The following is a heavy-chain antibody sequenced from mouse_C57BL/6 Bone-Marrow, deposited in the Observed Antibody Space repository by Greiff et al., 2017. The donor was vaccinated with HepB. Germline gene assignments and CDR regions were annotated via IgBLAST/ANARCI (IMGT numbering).Heavy chain of an antibody. CDR1: GFTFSSYA. CDR3: ARDNWGGWYFDV. D-gene: IGHD4-1*01. J-gene: IGHJ1*03. V-gene: IGHV5-4*01. Sequence: EVQRVESGGGLVKPGGSLKLSCAASGFTFSSYAMSWVRQTPEKRLEWVATISDGGSYTYYPDNVKGRFTISRDNAKNNLYLQMSHLKSEDTAMYYCARDNWGGWYFDVWGTGTTVTVSS. CDR2: ISDGGSYT.